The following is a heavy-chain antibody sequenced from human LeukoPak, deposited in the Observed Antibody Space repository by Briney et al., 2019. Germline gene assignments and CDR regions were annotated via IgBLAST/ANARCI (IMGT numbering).Heavy chain of an antibody. CDR2: FDPEDGET. CDR3: ATDNFWSGYRYFDY. D-gene: IGHD3-3*01. J-gene: IGHJ4*02. Sequence: ASVKVSCKVSGYTLTELSMHWVRQAPGKGLEWMGGFDPEDGETIYAQKFQGRVTMTEDTSTDTAYMELSSLRSEDTAVYYCATDNFWSGYRYFDYWGQGTLVTVSS. V-gene: IGHV1-24*01. CDR1: GYTLTELS.